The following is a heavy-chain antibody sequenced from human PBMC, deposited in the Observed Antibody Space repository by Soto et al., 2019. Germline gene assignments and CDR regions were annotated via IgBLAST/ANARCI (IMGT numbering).Heavy chain of an antibody. CDR1: GYTFTSFG. CDR3: ASMSSYGDYENWFDP. V-gene: IGHV1-18*01. D-gene: IGHD4-17*01. Sequence: QVQLVQSGAEVKKPGASVKVSCKASGYTFTSFGISWVRQAPGQGLEWMGWISAYNGNTNYAQKFQGRVIMTTDTSTSTDYIELRSLRSDDTAVYYCASMSSYGDYENWFDPWGQGTLVTVSS. CDR2: ISAYNGNT. J-gene: IGHJ5*02.